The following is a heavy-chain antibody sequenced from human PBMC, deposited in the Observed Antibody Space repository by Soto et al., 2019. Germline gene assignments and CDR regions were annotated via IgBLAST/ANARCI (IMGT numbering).Heavy chain of an antibody. J-gene: IGHJ4*02. CDR2: IHLGGSET. CDR3: ARIALRYYDTSGSPYFDY. D-gene: IGHD3-22*01. CDR1: VYKSAKFW. V-gene: IGHV5-51*01. Sequence: SLKISYKPCVYKSAKFWIGWVRQMPRKGLEWMGFIHLGGSETRYTPSFQDQVTISAAKSINTAYLQWSSLRASDTATYYCARIALRYYDTSGSPYFDYWGQGTLVTVSS.